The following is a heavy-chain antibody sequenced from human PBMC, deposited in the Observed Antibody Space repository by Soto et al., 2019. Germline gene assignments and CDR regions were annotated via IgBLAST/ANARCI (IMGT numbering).Heavy chain of an antibody. CDR2: ISHDGSNI. V-gene: IGHV3-30*03. CDR1: GFPFSSYV. CDR3: LEVSGAILRRGASIDL. Sequence: GGSLRLSCAASGFPFSSYVMHWVRQAPGKGLEWVAVISHDGSNIYYADSVKGRFTISRDNSKNTLYLQMHSLRAEDTSGYYCLEVSGAILRRGASIDLWGQGTLVTVSS. D-gene: IGHD2-2*01. J-gene: IGHJ5*01.